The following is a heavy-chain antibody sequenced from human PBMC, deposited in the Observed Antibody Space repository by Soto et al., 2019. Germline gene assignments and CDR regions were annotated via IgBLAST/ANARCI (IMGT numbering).Heavy chain of an antibody. D-gene: IGHD5-12*01. J-gene: IGHJ4*02. Sequence: GGSLRLSCAASGFTFSSYAMSWVRQAPGKGLEWVSAISGSGGSTYYADSVKSRFTISRDNSKNTLYLQMNSLRAEDTAVYYCANGGHTATIPSEFDYWGQGTLVTVSS. CDR2: ISGSGGST. CDR3: ANGGHTATIPSEFDY. V-gene: IGHV3-23*01. CDR1: GFTFSSYA.